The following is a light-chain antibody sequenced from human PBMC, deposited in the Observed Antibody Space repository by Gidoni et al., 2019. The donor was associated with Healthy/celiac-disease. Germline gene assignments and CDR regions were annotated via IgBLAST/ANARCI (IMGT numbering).Light chain of an antibody. CDR1: TLGDKY. Sequence: SYELTQPPSVSVSPGPTARITCSGDTLGDKYACWYQQKPGQSPVLVIYQDSKRPSGIPERFSGSNSGNTATLTISGTQAMDEADYYCQAWNSSVVFGGGTKLTVL. CDR2: QDS. CDR3: QAWNSSVV. V-gene: IGLV3-1*01. J-gene: IGLJ2*01.